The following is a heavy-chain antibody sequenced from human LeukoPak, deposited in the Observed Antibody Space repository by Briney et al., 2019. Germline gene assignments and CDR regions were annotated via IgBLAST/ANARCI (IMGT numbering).Heavy chain of an antibody. CDR2: IYYSGST. V-gene: IGHV4-59*01. CDR3: ARERSSSSALDY. J-gene: IGHJ4*02. CDR1: GGSISSYY. D-gene: IGHD6-6*01. Sequence: SETLSLTCTVSGGSISSYYWSWIRQPPGKGLEWIGYIYYSGSTYYNPSLKSRVTISVDTSKNQFSLKLSSVTAADTAVYYCARERSSSSALDYWGQGTLVTVSS.